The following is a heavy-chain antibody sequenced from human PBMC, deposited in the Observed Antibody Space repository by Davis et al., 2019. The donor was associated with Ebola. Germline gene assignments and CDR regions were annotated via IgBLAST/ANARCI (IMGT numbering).Heavy chain of an antibody. D-gene: IGHD5-18*01. CDR1: GGSISSGDYY. CDR3: ARGGYSYGYFIVDY. J-gene: IGHJ4*02. V-gene: IGHV4-30-4*02. CDR2: IYYSGST. Sequence: SETLSLTCTVSGGSISSGDYYWSWIRQPPGKGLEWIGYIYYSGSTYYNPSLKSRVTISVDTSKNQFSLKLSSVTAADTAVYYCARGGYSYGYFIVDYWGQGTLVTVSS.